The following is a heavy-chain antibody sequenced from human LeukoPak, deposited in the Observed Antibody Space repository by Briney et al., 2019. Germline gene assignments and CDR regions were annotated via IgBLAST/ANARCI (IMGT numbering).Heavy chain of an antibody. D-gene: IGHD6-13*01. Sequence: SGGSLRLSCAASGFTFSSYAMSWVRQAPGKGLEWVSTISGSGGSYSGGSTYYADSVKGRFTISRDNSKNTLYLQMNSLRAEDTALYYCAKSSGSSWYAFDYWGQGTLVTVSS. V-gene: IGHV3-23*01. CDR2: ISGSGGSYSGGST. CDR3: AKSSGSSWYAFDY. J-gene: IGHJ4*02. CDR1: GFTFSSYA.